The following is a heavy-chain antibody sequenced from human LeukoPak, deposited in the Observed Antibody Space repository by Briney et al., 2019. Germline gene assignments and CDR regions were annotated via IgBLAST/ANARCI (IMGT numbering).Heavy chain of an antibody. CDR2: INHNGNVN. CDR1: GFTFSSYW. Sequence: GGSLRLSCAASGFTFSSYWMNWARQAPGKGLEWVASINHNGNVNYYVDSVKGRFTISRDNAKNSLYLQMNSLRAEDTAVYNCTSHIATLGAYWGQGTLVTVSS. V-gene: IGHV3-7*03. J-gene: IGHJ4*02. D-gene: IGHD2-21*01. CDR3: TSHIATLGAY.